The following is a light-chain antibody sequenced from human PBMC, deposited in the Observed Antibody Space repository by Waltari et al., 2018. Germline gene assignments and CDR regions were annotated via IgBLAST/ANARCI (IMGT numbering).Light chain of an antibody. V-gene: IGKV1-17*01. CDR2: AAT. CDR1: QGINNY. J-gene: IGKJ1*01. Sequence: DIQMTQSPSSLSAFVGDTVIITCRASQGINNYLNWFQQRPGKVPKLLIYAATTLQSGVPSRFSGSGSGTEFTLTISSLQPEDFATYYCVQHKSYPRTFGQGTKVEIK. CDR3: VQHKSYPRT.